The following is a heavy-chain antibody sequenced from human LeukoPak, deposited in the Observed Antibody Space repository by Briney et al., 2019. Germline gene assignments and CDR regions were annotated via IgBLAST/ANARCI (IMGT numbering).Heavy chain of an antibody. Sequence: SETLSLTCAVSGGSISSSNWWSWVRQPPGKGLEWIGEIYHRGSTNYNPSLKRRVTISVDKSKNQFSLKLSSVTAADTAVYYCARESAGREYYDSSSLDRWGQATLVTVSS. CDR1: GGSISSSNW. V-gene: IGHV4-4*02. CDR2: IYHRGST. J-gene: IGHJ5*02. D-gene: IGHD3-22*01. CDR3: ARESAGREYYDSSSLDR.